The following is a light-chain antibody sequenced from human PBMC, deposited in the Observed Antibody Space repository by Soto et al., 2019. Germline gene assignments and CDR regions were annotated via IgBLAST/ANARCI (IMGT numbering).Light chain of an antibody. Sequence: DMVMTQSPLSLPVTPGDPASISCRCSQSLLYRDGNNFLDWYVQKPGQSPQLLIYWGSNRASGVPDRFSGSGSGTDFTLKISRVEAEDVGVYYCMQALQTPYTFGQGTKLEIK. CDR3: MQALQTPYT. CDR1: QSLLYRDGNNF. J-gene: IGKJ2*01. CDR2: WGS. V-gene: IGKV2-28*01.